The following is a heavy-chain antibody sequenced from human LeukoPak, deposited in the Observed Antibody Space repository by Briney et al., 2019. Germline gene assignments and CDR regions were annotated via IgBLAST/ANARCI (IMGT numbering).Heavy chain of an antibody. V-gene: IGHV1-69*13. J-gene: IGHJ6*02. CDR1: GYTFTGYY. CDR2: IIPIFGTA. CDR3: ARGYYDILTGYYMEAAKYYYYGMDV. Sequence: ASVKVSCKTSGYTFTGYYMHWVRQAPGQGLEWMGGIIPIFGTANYAQKFQGRVTITADESTSTAYMELSSLRSEDTAVYYCARGYYDILTGYYMEAAKYYYYGMDVWGQGTTVTVSS. D-gene: IGHD3-9*01.